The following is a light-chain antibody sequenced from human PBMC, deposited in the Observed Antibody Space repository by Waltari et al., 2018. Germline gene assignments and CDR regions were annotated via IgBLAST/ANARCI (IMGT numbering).Light chain of an antibody. CDR3: MIYYSSAWV. J-gene: IGLJ3*02. V-gene: IGLV5-45*02. CDR2: YRSDSDR. CDR1: SGINVGTYR. Sequence: QAVLTQPSSLSASPGASASLTCTLRSGINVGTYRIYWYQLKPGSPPHYLLRYRSDSDRHQGSGVPSRFSGSNGASANAGILLISGLQSEDEADYYCMIYYSSAWVFGGGTKLTVL.